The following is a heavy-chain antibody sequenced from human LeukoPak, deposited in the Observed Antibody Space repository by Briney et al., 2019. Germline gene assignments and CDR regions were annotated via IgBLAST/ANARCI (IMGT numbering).Heavy chain of an antibody. J-gene: IGHJ4*02. CDR3: ARNSTSFYFDY. Sequence: SETLSLTCAVSGYSISSTYYWGWIRQPPGKGLEWIGSSYNSGSTYYNPSLKSRVTISVDTSKNQFSLQLSSVTAADTAVYYCARNSTSFYFDYWGQGTLVTVSS. V-gene: IGHV4-38-2*01. D-gene: IGHD2/OR15-2a*01. CDR1: GYSISSTYY. CDR2: SYNSGST.